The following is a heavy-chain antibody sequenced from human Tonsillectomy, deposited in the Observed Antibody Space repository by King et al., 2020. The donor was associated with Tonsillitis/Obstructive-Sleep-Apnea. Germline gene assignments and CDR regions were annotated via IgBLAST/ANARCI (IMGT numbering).Heavy chain of an antibody. CDR3: AXHPGVLLERSEXAP. J-gene: IGHJ5*02. D-gene: IGHD1-20*01. Sequence: QLQESGPGLVKPSETLSLTCTVSGGSISSSSYYWGWIRQPPGKGLEWIGSIYYSGSTYYNPSLKSRVTISVDTSKNQFSLKLSSVTAADTAVYYCAXHPGVLLERSEXAPXXQGTLVTVSS. CDR2: IYYSGST. V-gene: IGHV4-39*01. CDR1: GGSISSSSYY.